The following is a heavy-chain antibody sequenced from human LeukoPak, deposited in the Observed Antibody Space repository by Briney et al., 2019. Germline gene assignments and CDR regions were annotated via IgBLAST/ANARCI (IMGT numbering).Heavy chain of an antibody. CDR1: GYSISSTNW. CDR2: IYYSGST. Sequence: PSETLSLTCAVSGYSISSTNWWGWIRQSPGKGLEWIGYIYYSGSTYYNPSLKSRVTMSVDTSKNQLSLKLSSVTAVDTAVYYCARYDILTGLQGGFFDYWGQGTLVTVSS. J-gene: IGHJ4*02. CDR3: ARYDILTGLQGGFFDY. D-gene: IGHD3-9*01. V-gene: IGHV4-28*01.